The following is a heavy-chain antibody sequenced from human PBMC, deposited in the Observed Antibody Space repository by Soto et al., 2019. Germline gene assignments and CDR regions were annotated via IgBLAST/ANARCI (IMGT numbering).Heavy chain of an antibody. Sequence: ASVKVSCKASGGTFSSYAISWVRQAPGQGLEWMGGIIPIFGTANYAQKFQGRVTITADESTSTAYMELSSLRSEDTAVYYCARGAGVAVVYGMDVWGQGTTVTVSS. D-gene: IGHD6-19*01. J-gene: IGHJ6*02. CDR2: IIPIFGTA. CDR3: ARGAGVAVVYGMDV. V-gene: IGHV1-69*13. CDR1: GGTFSSYA.